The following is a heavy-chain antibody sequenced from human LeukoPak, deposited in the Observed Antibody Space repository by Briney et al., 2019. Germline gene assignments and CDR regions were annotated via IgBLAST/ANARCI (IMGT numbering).Heavy chain of an antibody. D-gene: IGHD5-12*01. CDR3: VRQYIGYVFPPDY. Sequence: SETLSLTCSVSGGSVSSSSYYWGWIRQTPGKGLEWIGSVYYSGNIYYHLSLKSRVTISVDTTKNQFSLKVNSVTAADTAVYYCVRQYIGYVFPPDYWGQGTLVTVSS. CDR2: VYYSGNI. J-gene: IGHJ4*02. CDR1: GGSVSSSSYY. V-gene: IGHV4-39*01.